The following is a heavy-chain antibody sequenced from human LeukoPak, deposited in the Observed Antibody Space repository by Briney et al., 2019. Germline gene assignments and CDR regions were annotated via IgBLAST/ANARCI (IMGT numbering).Heavy chain of an antibody. V-gene: IGHV3-23*01. Sequence: PGGSLRLSCAASGFTFSSYAMSWVRQAPGKGLEWVSAISGSGGSTYYADSVKGRFTISRDNSKNTLYLQMNSLRAEDTAVYYCAKDLAYGDYGVLSSDWGAFDIWGQGTMVTVSS. CDR1: GFTFSSYA. CDR2: ISGSGGST. CDR3: AKDLAYGDYGVLSSDWGAFDI. J-gene: IGHJ3*02. D-gene: IGHD4-17*01.